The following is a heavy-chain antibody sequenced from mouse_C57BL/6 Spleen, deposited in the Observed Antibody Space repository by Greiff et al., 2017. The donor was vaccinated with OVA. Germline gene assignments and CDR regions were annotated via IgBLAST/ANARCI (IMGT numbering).Heavy chain of an antibody. J-gene: IGHJ3*01. CDR2: IYPGSGNT. CDR3: AREYYGGGFAY. V-gene: IGHV1-76*01. CDR1: GYTFTDYY. Sequence: VQLQQSGAELVRPGASVKLSCKASGYTFTDYYINWVKQRPGQGLEWIARIYPGSGNTYYNEKFKGKATLTAEKSSSTAYMQLSSLTSEDSAVYFCAREYYGGGFAYWGQGTLVTVSA. D-gene: IGHD1-1*01.